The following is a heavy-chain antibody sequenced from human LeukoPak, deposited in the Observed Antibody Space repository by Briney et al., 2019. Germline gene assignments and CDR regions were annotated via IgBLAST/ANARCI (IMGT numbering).Heavy chain of an antibody. D-gene: IGHD6-6*01. Sequence: GGSLRLSCAASGFTFSSYWMSWVRQAPGKGLEWVANIKQDGSEKYYVDSVKGRFTISRDNAKNSLYPQMNSLRAEDTAVYYCARDAIAARPIDYYMDVWGKGTTVTVSS. CDR1: GFTFSSYW. J-gene: IGHJ6*03. CDR3: ARDAIAARPIDYYMDV. CDR2: IKQDGSEK. V-gene: IGHV3-7*01.